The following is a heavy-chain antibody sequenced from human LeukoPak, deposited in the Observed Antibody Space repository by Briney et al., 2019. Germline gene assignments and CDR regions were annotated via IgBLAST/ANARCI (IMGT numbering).Heavy chain of an antibody. CDR1: GFTFSDYY. J-gene: IGHJ4*02. CDR3: ARIPSYYYGSGMPYYFDY. Sequence: GGSLRLSCAASGFTFSDYYMSWIRQAPGKGLEWVSYISSSGSTIYYADSVKGRSTISRDNAKNSLYLQMNSLRAEDTAVYYCARIPSYYYGSGMPYYFDYWGQGTLVTVSS. D-gene: IGHD3-10*01. V-gene: IGHV3-11*01. CDR2: ISSSGSTI.